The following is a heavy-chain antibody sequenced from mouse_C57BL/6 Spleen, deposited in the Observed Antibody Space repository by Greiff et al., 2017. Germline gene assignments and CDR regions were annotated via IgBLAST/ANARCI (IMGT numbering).Heavy chain of an antibody. V-gene: IGHV5-9-1*02. Sequence: EVKVVESGEGLVKPGGSLELSCAASGFTFSSYAMSWVRQTPEKRLEWVAYISSGGDYIYYADTVKGRFTISRDNARNTLYLQMSSLKSEDTAMYYCTREYYGSWFAYWGQGTLVTVSA. D-gene: IGHD1-1*01. CDR1: GFTFSSYA. CDR2: ISSGGDYI. J-gene: IGHJ3*01. CDR3: TREYYGSWFAY.